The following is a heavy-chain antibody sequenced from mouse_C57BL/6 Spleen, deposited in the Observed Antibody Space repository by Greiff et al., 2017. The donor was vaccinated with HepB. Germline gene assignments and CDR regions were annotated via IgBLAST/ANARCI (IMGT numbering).Heavy chain of an antibody. D-gene: IGHD2-5*01. CDR3: VRPLYNSNFIYAMDY. CDR2: IRSKSSNYAT. J-gene: IGHJ4*01. V-gene: IGHV10-3*01. Sequence: EVQLVESGGGLVQPKGSLKLSCAASGFTFNTYAMHWVRQAPGKGLEWVARIRSKSSNYATYYADSVTDRFTISRDDSQSMLYLQMNNLKTEDTAMYYCVRPLYNSNFIYAMDYWGQGTSVTVSS. CDR1: GFTFNTYA.